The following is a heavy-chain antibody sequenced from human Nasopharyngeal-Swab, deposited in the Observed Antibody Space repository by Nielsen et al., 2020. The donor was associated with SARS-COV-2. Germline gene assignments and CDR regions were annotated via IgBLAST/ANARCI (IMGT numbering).Heavy chain of an antibody. D-gene: IGHD6-19*01. V-gene: IGHV3-7*01. J-gene: IGHJ4*02. CDR3: AIVMRRSWPFDY. Sequence: VRQAPGKGLEWGANIKQDGSEKYYVDSVKGRFTVSRDNAKNSLYLQMNSLRAEVTAVYYCAIVMRRSWPFDYWGQGTLVTVSS. CDR2: IKQDGSEK.